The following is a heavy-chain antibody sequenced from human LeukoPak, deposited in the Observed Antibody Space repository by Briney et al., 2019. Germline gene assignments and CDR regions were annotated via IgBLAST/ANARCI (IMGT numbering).Heavy chain of an antibody. D-gene: IGHD3-10*01. V-gene: IGHV3-30*01. CDR2: ISSGGTYE. J-gene: IGHJ4*02. Sequence: GGSLRLSCAASGFTFSNYAMHWVRQAPGKGLEWVSLISSGGTYEYYADSVKGRFTISRDNSKNTLYLQLNSLRAEDTAVYYCARDSTYYYDSGSSGPRYFDNWGQGTLVTVSS. CDR1: GFTFSNYA. CDR3: ARDSTYYYDSGSSGPRYFDN.